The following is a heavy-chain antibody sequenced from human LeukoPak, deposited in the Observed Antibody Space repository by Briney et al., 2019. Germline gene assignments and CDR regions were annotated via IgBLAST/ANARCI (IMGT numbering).Heavy chain of an antibody. V-gene: IGHV3-7*01. J-gene: IGHJ4*02. CDR3: ARSKGGYSYGSDY. CDR1: GFTFSSYW. D-gene: IGHD5-18*01. Sequence: GGSLRLSCAASGFTFSSYWMSWVRQAPGKGLEWVANTKQDGSEKYYVDSVKGRFTISRDNAKNSLYLQMNSLRAEDTAVCYCARSKGGYSYGSDYWGQGTLVTVSS. CDR2: TKQDGSEK.